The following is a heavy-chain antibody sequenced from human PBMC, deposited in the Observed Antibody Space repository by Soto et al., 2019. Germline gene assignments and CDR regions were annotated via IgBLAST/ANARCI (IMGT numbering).Heavy chain of an antibody. J-gene: IGHJ4*02. Sequence: QVPLVQSGAEVKKPGASVKVSCKASGYTFTSYGISWVRQAPGQGLEWMGWISAYNGNTNYAQKLRGRVTMTTDTSTSTAYMELRSLRSDDTAVYYCARINYDYFWGSHKGPLDYWGQGTLVTVSS. CDR3: ARINYDYFWGSHKGPLDY. V-gene: IGHV1-18*01. D-gene: IGHD3-16*01. CDR1: GYTFTSYG. CDR2: ISAYNGNT.